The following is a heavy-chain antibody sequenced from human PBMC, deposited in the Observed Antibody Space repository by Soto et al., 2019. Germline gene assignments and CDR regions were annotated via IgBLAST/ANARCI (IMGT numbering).Heavy chain of an antibody. CDR2: ISTTSSSI. D-gene: IGHD3-3*01. CDR1: GVTFPSYS. J-gene: IGHJ4*02. Sequence: QRWGSLRLSCAASGVTFPSYSINWVRQAPGKGLEWISYISTTSSSIYYADPVKGRFTISRDNAKNSLFLQMNSLRDEDAAVYYCARKGVAFDYWGQGALVTVSS. V-gene: IGHV3-48*02. CDR3: ARKGVAFDY.